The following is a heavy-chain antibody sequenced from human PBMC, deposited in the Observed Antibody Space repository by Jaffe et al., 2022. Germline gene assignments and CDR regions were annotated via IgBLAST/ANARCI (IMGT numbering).Heavy chain of an antibody. CDR2: IKGDGSSL. V-gene: IGHV3-74*01. CDR1: GFSMRDYW. CDR3: VRANCRNKNAFDV. D-gene: IGHD1-1*01. Sequence: EMRLVESGGGLVQPGGSLRLSCAASGFSMRDYWMHWVRQGPGKGLVWVARIKGDGSSLAYGDSVKGRFTISRDTAKNTVDLQVNSLRLDDTALYYCVRANCRNKNAFDVWGQGTMVTVSS. J-gene: IGHJ3*01.